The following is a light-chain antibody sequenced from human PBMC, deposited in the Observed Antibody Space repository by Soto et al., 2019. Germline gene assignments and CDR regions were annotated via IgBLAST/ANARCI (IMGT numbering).Light chain of an antibody. J-gene: IGLJ2*01. CDR3: GADHGSGGNFPVV. CDR2: VGTGGIVG. Sequence: QSVLTQPPSASASLGASVTLTCTLSSGYSNYKVDWYQQRPGKGPRFVMRVGTGGIVGSKGDGIPDRFSVLGSGLNRYLTIKNIQEEDESDYHCGADHGSGGNFPVVFGGGTKLTVL. CDR1: SGYSNYK. V-gene: IGLV9-49*01.